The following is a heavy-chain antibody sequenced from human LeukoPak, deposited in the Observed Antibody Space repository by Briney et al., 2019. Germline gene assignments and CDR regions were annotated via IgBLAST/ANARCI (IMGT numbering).Heavy chain of an antibody. V-gene: IGHV1-69*04. Sequence: SVRVSCKASGYTFSGYDINWVRQAAGQGLEWMGRIIPILGIANYAQKFQGRVTITADKSTSTAYMELSSLRSEDTAVYYCARPWILSGEWGAFDIWGQGTMVTVSS. D-gene: IGHD5-18*01. CDR2: IIPILGIA. CDR1: GYTFSGYD. J-gene: IGHJ3*02. CDR3: ARPWILSGEWGAFDI.